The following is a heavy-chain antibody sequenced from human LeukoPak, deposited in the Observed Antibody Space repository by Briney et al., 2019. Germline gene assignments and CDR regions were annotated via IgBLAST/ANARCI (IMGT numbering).Heavy chain of an antibody. D-gene: IGHD6-19*01. CDR2: IYYSGST. Sequence: SETLSLTCTVSGGSISSSSYYWGWIRQPPGKGLEWIGSIYYSGSTYYNPSLKSRVTISVDTSKNQFSLRLSSVTAADTAVYYCARRQPSGWYYFDYWGQGTLVTVSS. CDR3: ARRQPSGWYYFDY. CDR1: GGSISSSSYY. J-gene: IGHJ4*02. V-gene: IGHV4-39*01.